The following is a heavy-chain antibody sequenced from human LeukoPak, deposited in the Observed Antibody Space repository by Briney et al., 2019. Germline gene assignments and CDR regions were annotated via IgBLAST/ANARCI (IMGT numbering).Heavy chain of an antibody. V-gene: IGHV4-34*01. CDR3: ARLIWSGYYLPDY. CDR1: GGSFSGYY. J-gene: IGHJ4*02. Sequence: SETLSLTCAVYGGSFSGYYWSWIRQPPGKWLEWIGEINHSGSTNYNPSLKSRVAISVDTSKNQFSLKLSSVTAADTAVYYCARLIWSGYYLPDYWGQGTLVTVSS. CDR2: INHSGST. D-gene: IGHD3-3*01.